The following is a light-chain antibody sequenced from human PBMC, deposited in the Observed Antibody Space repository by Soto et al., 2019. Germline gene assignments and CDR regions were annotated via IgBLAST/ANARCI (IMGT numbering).Light chain of an antibody. Sequence: EIVLTQSPATLSFSPGERATLSCRASQSVSSSYLAWYQQKPGQAPRLLMSAASSRATGIPDRFSGSGSGTDFTLTISRLEAEDFAVYYCQQSSSSPITFGQGTRLEIK. CDR3: QQSSSSPIT. J-gene: IGKJ5*01. CDR2: AAS. CDR1: QSVSSSY. V-gene: IGKV3-20*01.